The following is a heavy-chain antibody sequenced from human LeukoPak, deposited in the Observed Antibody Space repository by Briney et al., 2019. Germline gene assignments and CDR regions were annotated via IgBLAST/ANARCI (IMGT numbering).Heavy chain of an antibody. J-gene: IGHJ3*02. D-gene: IGHD3-22*01. Sequence: ASVKVSCKASGGTFSSYAISWVRQAPGQGLEWMGGIIPIFGTANYAQKSQGRVTMTRDMSTSTVYMELSSLRSEDTAEYYCARGYYYDSSDYYYRDAFDIWGQGTMVTVSS. CDR3: ARGYYYDSSDYYYRDAFDI. CDR1: GGTFSSYA. V-gene: IGHV1-69*05. CDR2: IIPIFGTA.